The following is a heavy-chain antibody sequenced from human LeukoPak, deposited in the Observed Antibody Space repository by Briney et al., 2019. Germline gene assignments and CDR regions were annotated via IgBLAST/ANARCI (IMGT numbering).Heavy chain of an antibody. J-gene: IGHJ4*02. CDR1: GFKFTDYA. CDR3: ARDLGGRGIPVYYFDY. CDR2: VWFDGSYE. Sequence: GGSLILSCVASGFKFTDYAIHWVRQVPGRGLEWVAVVWFDGSYELYADSVKGRFTISRDDSRSTVNLQMESLRAEDTALYYCARDLGGRGIPVYYFDYWGQGTQVTVSS. V-gene: IGHV3-33*08. D-gene: IGHD4-23*01.